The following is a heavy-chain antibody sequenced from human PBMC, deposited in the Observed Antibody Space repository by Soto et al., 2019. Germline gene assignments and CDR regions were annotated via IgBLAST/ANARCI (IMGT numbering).Heavy chain of an antibody. CDR3: ARDLPYDYDRTTHFFDI. J-gene: IGHJ3*02. CDR1: GFTFSSYE. Sequence: PGGSLRLSCAASGFTFSSYEMNWVRQAPGKGLEWVSYISSSGSTIYYADSVKGRFTISRDNAKNSLYLQMNSLRAEDTAVYYCARDLPYDYDRTTHFFDIWGQGTMVTVSS. V-gene: IGHV3-48*03. CDR2: ISSSGSTI. D-gene: IGHD3-22*01.